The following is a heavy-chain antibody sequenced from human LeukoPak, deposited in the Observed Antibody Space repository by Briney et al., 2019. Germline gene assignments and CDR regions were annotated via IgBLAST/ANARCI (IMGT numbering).Heavy chain of an antibody. V-gene: IGHV5-51*01. CDR2: IYPGDSDT. D-gene: IGHD3-16*02. Sequence: HGESLKISCKGSGYSFTSYWIGWVRQMPGKGLEWMGIIYPGDSDTRYSPSFQGQVTISADKSISTAYLQWSSLKASDTAMYFCVRDRITFGGVLAPQAFDIWGQGTMVTVS. CDR1: GYSFTSYW. J-gene: IGHJ3*02. CDR3: VRDRITFGGVLAPQAFDI.